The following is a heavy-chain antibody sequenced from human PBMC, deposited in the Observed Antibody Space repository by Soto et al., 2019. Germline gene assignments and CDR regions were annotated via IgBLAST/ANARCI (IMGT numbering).Heavy chain of an antibody. J-gene: IGHJ4*02. CDR3: ATHPYSSSWYGPFDY. CDR2: ISGSGGST. V-gene: IGHV3-23*01. CDR1: GSTFSSYA. D-gene: IGHD6-13*01. Sequence: GGSLRLSCAASGSTFSSYAMSWVRQAPGKGLEWVSAISGSGGSTYYADSVKGRFTISRDNSKNTLYLQMNSLRAEDTAVCYCATHPYSSSWYGPFDYWGQGTLVTVSS.